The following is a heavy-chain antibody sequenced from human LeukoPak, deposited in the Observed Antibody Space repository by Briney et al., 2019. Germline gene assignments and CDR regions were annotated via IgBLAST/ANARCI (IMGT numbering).Heavy chain of an antibody. CDR1: GYTFISYG. CDR2: ISTYNGDT. V-gene: IGHV1-18*01. Sequence: ASVKVSCKASGYTFISYGISWVRQAPGQGLEWMGWISTYNGDTSYAQNLQGRVTVTADTSTRTAYMEVRSLRSDDTAFYYCARDLGYSSSPFDYWGQGTLVTVSS. CDR3: ARDLGYSSSPFDY. D-gene: IGHD6-13*01. J-gene: IGHJ4*02.